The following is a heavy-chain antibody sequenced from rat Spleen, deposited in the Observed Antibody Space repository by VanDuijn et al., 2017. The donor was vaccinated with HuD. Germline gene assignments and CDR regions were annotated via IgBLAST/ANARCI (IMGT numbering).Heavy chain of an antibody. CDR1: GFTFSNYD. D-gene: IGHD1-4*01. J-gene: IGHJ2*01. Sequence: EVQLVESGGGLVQPGRSLKLSCAASGFTFSNYDMAWLGQTPTRGLDWVASIYSGGDNTYYLDSVKGRFPISRDNAKTTLYRQMDILRSEDTATYYCARETGYNYYFDHWGQGGMVTVSS. CDR3: ARETGYNYYFDH. V-gene: IGHV5S23*01. CDR2: IYSGGDNT.